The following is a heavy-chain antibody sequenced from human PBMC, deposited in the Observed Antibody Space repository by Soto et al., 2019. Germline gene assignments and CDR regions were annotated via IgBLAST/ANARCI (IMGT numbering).Heavy chain of an antibody. Sequence: GESLKISCKGSGYSFTSYWIGWVRQMPGKGLEWMGIIYPGDSDTRYSPSFQGQVTISADKSISTAYLQWSSLKASDTAMYYCARRGKTGKKYYYGMDVWGPGPTVPVSS. J-gene: IGHJ6*02. V-gene: IGHV5-51*01. CDR1: GYSFTSYW. CDR3: ARRGKTGKKYYYGMDV. CDR2: IYPGDSDT. D-gene: IGHD1-1*01.